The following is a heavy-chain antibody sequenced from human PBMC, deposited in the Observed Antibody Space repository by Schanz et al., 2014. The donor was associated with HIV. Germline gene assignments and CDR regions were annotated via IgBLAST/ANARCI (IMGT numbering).Heavy chain of an antibody. V-gene: IGHV4-34*01. J-gene: IGHJ4*01. CDR3: ARGDFGGSSVDY. D-gene: IGHD4-17*01. Sequence: QVQLQQWGAGLLKPSETLSLTCAVYGGSFRGYYWTWIRQFPGMGLEWIGKVRHTGGTNYNPSLKSRVTMSVDTSKNQFSLNLTSVTAADTAVYFCARGDFGGSSVDYWGHGNMVTVSS. CDR2: VRHTGGT. CDR1: GGSFRGYY.